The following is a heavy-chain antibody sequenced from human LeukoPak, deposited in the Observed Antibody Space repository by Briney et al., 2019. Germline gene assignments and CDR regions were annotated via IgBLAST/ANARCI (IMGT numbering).Heavy chain of an antibody. CDR3: ARDPEYPPEFAFDI. CDR2: IKQDGSEK. J-gene: IGHJ3*02. V-gene: IGHV3-7*01. Sequence: GGSLRLSCAASGFTFSSYWMSWVRQAPGKGLEWVANIKQDGSEKYYVDSVKGRFTISRDNAKNSLYLQMNSLRAEDTAVYYCARDPEYPPEFAFDIWGQGTMVTVSS. CDR1: GFTFSSYW. D-gene: IGHD2-2*01.